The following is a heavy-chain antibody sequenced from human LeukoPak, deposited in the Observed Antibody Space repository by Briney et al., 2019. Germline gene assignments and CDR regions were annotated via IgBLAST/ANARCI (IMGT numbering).Heavy chain of an antibody. V-gene: IGHV3-30-3*01. Sequence: QPGRSLRLSCVVSGFTFRTYAMHWVRQAPGKGLEWVAVVSYDGSNKYYADSVQGRFTISRDNSRNTLHLQMNSLRAEDTAVYYCARAVLPNRNAVHIWGQGTMVTVSS. D-gene: IGHD2/OR15-2a*01. CDR1: GFTFRTYA. CDR2: VSYDGSNK. J-gene: IGHJ3*02. CDR3: ARAVLPNRNAVHI.